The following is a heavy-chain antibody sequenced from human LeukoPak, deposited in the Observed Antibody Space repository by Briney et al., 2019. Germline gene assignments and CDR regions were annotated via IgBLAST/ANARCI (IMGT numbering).Heavy chain of an antibody. V-gene: IGHV3-7*01. J-gene: IGHJ4*02. CDR3: ATEASSGLED. CDR2: IKQDGSEK. D-gene: IGHD6-19*01. CDR1: GFTFSSYA. Sequence: GGSLRLSCAASGFTFSSYAMSWVRQAPGKGLEWVANIKQDGSEKYYLDSVKGRFTISRDNAENSLYLQMNSLRAEDTAVYYCATEASSGLEDWGQGILVTVSS.